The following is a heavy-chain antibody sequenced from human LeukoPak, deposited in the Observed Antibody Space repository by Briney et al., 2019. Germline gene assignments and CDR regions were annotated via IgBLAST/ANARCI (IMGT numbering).Heavy chain of an antibody. D-gene: IGHD6-13*01. Sequence: KSGGSLRLSCAASGFTFSSYSMNWVRQAPGKGLEWVSSISSSSSYIYYADSVKGRFTISRDNAKNSLYLQMNSLRAEDTAVYYCGRDNGSRYSTPFDPWGQGTLVTVSS. CDR1: GFTFSSYS. V-gene: IGHV3-21*01. CDR2: ISSSSSYI. CDR3: GRDNGSRYSTPFDP. J-gene: IGHJ5*02.